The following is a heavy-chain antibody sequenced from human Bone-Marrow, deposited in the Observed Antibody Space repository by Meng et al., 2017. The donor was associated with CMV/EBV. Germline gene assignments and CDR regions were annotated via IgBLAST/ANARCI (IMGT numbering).Heavy chain of an antibody. J-gene: IGHJ4*02. CDR2: INSDGSTT. CDR3: ASDLSRGYCSSTSCYPNFDY. D-gene: IGHD2-2*01. CDR1: GFTPSDYW. Sequence: GEFLKISCAAPGFTPSDYWMHWVRQAPGKGLVWVSRINSDGSTTSYADSVKGRFSISRDNAKNTLYLQMNSLRAEDTAVYYCASDLSRGYCSSTSCYPNFDYWGQGTLVTVSS. V-gene: IGHV3-74*01.